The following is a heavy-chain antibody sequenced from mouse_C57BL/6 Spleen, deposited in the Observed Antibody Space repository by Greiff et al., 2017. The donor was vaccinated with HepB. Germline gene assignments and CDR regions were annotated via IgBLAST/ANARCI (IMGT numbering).Heavy chain of an antibody. V-gene: IGHV1-15*01. CDR3: TRRGYYYGSSDYFDY. D-gene: IGHD1-1*01. CDR1: GYTFTDYE. J-gene: IGHJ2*01. Sequence: VQLQQSGAELVRPGASVTLSCKASGYTFTDYEMHWVKQTPVHGLEWIGAIDPETGGTAYNQKFKGKAILTADKSSSTAYMELRSLTSEDSAVYYCTRRGYYYGSSDYFDYWGQGTTLTVSS. CDR2: IDPETGGT.